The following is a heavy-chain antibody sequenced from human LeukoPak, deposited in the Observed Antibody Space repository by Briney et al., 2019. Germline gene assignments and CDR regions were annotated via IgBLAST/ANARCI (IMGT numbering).Heavy chain of an antibody. CDR1: GFTFSSYA. D-gene: IGHD3-3*01. J-gene: IGHJ4*02. Sequence: PGRSLRLSCAASGFTFSSYAMHWVRQAPGKGLEWVAVISYDGSNKYYADSVKGRFTISRDNSKNTLYLQMNSLRAEDTAVYYCARDRSLDTIFGVVTPHFDYWGQGTLVTVSS. CDR3: ARDRSLDTIFGVVTPHFDY. V-gene: IGHV3-30-3*01. CDR2: ISYDGSNK.